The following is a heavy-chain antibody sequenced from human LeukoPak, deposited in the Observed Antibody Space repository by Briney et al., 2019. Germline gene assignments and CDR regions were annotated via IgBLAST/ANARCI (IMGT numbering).Heavy chain of an antibody. CDR2: IIPFVDRR. D-gene: IGHD5-12*01. CDR3: VRSGYDYDWFDP. V-gene: IGHV1-69*02. Sequence: SVKVSCKAPGGTFSDYSISWVRQAPGQGLEWMGRIIPFVDRRHYAQKFQGRFTITADKATTAVYMELSSLRFDDTAVYYCVRSGYDYDWFDPWGQGTLVTVSS. J-gene: IGHJ5*02. CDR1: GGTFSDYS.